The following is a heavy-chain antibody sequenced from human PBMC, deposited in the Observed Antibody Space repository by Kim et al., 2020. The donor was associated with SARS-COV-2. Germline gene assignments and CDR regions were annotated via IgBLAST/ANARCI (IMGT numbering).Heavy chain of an antibody. CDR2: IYYSGST. Sequence: SETLSLTCTVSGGSISSYYWSWIRQPPGKGLEWIGYIYYSGSTNYNPSLKSRVTISVDTSKNQFSLKLSSVTAADTAVYYCARALPQRYSSGWYPGGSYGMDVWGQGTTVTVSS. D-gene: IGHD6-19*01. V-gene: IGHV4-59*13. J-gene: IGHJ6*02. CDR1: GGSISSYY. CDR3: ARALPQRYSSGWYPGGSYGMDV.